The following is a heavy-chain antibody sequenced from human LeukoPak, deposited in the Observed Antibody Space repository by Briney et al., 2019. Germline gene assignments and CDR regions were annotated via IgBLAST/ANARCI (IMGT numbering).Heavy chain of an antibody. D-gene: IGHD3-22*01. Sequence: GGSLRLSCAASGFTFSSYAMHWVRQAPGKGLEWVAVISYDGSNKYYADSVKGRFTISRDNSKSTLYLQMNSLRAEDTAVYYCARALYYYDSSPFDYWGQGTLVTVSS. V-gene: IGHV3-30-3*01. J-gene: IGHJ4*02. CDR2: ISYDGSNK. CDR1: GFTFSSYA. CDR3: ARALYYYDSSPFDY.